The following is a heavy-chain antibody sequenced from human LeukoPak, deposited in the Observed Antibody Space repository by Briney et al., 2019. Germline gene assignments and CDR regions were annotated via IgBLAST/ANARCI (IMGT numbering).Heavy chain of an antibody. CDR2: ISSGDNTI. CDR3: ARVMGNYATDY. V-gene: IGHV3-11*04. CDR1: GFTFSDYY. Sequence: GGSLRLSCAASGFTFSDYYMSWIRQAPGKGLEWVSYISSGDNTIYYADSVKGRFTMSRDNAKNSLYLQMNSLRAEDTAVYYCARVMGNYATDYWGQGALVTVSS. D-gene: IGHD1-7*01. J-gene: IGHJ4*02.